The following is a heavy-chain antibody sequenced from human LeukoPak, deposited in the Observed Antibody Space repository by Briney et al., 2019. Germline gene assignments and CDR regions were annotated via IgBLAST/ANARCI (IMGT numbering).Heavy chain of an antibody. D-gene: IGHD2-15*01. CDR3: ARDYSPQAFDI. CDR2: ISSSSSYI. V-gene: IGHV3-21*01. Sequence: PGGSLRLSCGGSGFALKSYSLTWVRQAPGKGLEWDSSISSSSSYIYYADSVKGRFTISRDNAKNSLYLQMNSLRAEDTAVYYCARDYSPQAFDIWGQGTMVTVSS. J-gene: IGHJ3*02. CDR1: GFALKSYS.